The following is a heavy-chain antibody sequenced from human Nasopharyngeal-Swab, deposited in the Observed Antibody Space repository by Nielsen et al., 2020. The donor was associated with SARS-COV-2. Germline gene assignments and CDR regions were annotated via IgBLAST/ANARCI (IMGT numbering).Heavy chain of an antibody. CDR2: IDPSDSYT. CDR3: ARPPAYSSGLFDY. D-gene: IGHD6-19*01. CDR1: GYSFTGYW. J-gene: IGHJ4*02. Sequence: GESLKISCKGSGYSFTGYWISWVRQMPGKGLEWMGRIDPSDSYTNYSPSFQGHVTISADKSISTAYLQWSSLKASDTAMYYCARPPAYSSGLFDYWGQGTLVTVSS. V-gene: IGHV5-10-1*01.